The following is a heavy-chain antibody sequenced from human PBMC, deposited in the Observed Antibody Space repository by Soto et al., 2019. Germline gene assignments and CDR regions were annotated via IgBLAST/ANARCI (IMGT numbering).Heavy chain of an antibody. J-gene: IGHJ4*02. CDR2: IYPKRGGT. D-gene: IGHD6-13*01. Sequence: ASVQVPYQPFGYTFTGYYMHWVRQAPGQGLEWMGWIYPKRGGTNYEQKLQGRVTMTRNTNISTAYMVRSMLRADDTVVYCGASRRDSSRWRPVDYWGQGTLVTVSS. CDR3: ASRRDSSRWRPVDY. V-gene: IGHV1-2*02. CDR1: GYTFTGYY.